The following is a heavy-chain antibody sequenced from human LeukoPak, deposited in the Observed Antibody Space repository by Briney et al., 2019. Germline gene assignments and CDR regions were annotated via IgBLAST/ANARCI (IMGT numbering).Heavy chain of an antibody. CDR3: ARHGGGYSYGRDKSQEIDY. CDR1: GYSFISYW. J-gene: IGHJ4*02. Sequence: PGESLKISCKASGYSFISYWIGWVRQMPGKGLEWMGIIYPGDSDTRYSPSFQGQVTISADKSISTAYLQWSSLKASDTAMYYCARHGGGYSYGRDKSQEIDYWGQGTLVTVSS. CDR2: IYPGDSDT. D-gene: IGHD5-18*01. V-gene: IGHV5-51*01.